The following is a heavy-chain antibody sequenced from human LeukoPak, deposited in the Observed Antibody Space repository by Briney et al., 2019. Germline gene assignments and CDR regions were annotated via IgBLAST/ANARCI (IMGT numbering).Heavy chain of an antibody. CDR1: GFTFSSYD. J-gene: IGHJ3*02. V-gene: IGHV3-13*05. D-gene: IGHD2-2*01. CDR3: AGQARPGSAEGAFDI. Sequence: PGGSLRLSCTASGFTFSSYDMHWVRQDKGKGLEWVSAISTAGDPYYLGSVKGRFTISRENAKNSFYLQMNSLRAGDTAVYYCAGQARPGSAEGAFDIWGQETMVTVSS. CDR2: ISTAGDP.